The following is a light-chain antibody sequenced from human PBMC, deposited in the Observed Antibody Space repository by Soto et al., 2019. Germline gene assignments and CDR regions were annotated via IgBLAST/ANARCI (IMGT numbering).Light chain of an antibody. CDR2: AAS. CDR1: QAISTS. V-gene: IGKV1-39*01. CDR3: QQSYQSPAT. J-gene: IGKJ2*01. Sequence: DIQMTQSPSSLSASVGDRVTISCRASQAISTSLNWYQQKPGKAPKLLIYAASSLQTGVPSRFSGSGSATYFTLTISSLHPEDFATYHCQQSYQSPATFGQGTKVDIK.